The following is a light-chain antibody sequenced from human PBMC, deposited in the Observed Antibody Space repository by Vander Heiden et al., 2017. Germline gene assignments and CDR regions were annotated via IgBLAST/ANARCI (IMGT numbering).Light chain of an antibody. CDR1: QSVLYSSNNKNY. V-gene: IGKV4-1*01. CDR3: QQDESNPPWT. Sequence: DIVMTQSPDSLAVSLGERATINCKSSQSVLYSSNNKNYLAWYQQKPGQPPKLLIYWASTREAGVPDRFSGSGYGKDFTLTISSRQAEDVAVYYCQQDESNPPWTFGQGTKVEIK. CDR2: WAS. J-gene: IGKJ1*01.